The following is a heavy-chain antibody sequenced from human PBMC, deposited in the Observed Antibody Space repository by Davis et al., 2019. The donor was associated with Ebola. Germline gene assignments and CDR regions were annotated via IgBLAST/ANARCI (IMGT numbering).Heavy chain of an antibody. CDR2: ISAYNGNT. Sequence: ASVKVSCKASGGTFSSYAISWVRQAPGQGLEWMGWISAYNGNTNYAQKLQGRVTMATDTSTSTAYMELRSLRSDDTAVYYCARLPALSIAARRNYYYYGMDIWGQGTTVTVSS. D-gene: IGHD6-6*01. J-gene: IGHJ6*02. CDR3: ARLPALSIAARRNYYYYGMDI. V-gene: IGHV1-18*01. CDR1: GGTFSSYA.